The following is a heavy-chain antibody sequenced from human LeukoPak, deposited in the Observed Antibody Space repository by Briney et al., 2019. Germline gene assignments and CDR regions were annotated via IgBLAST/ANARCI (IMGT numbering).Heavy chain of an antibody. D-gene: IGHD1-26*01. CDR1: GFTFSSYE. V-gene: IGHV3-48*03. CDR3: APWGGSYLRTLDY. J-gene: IGHJ4*02. CDR2: ISSSGSTI. Sequence: PGGSLRLSCAASGFTFSSYEMNWVRQAPGKGLEWVSYISSSGSTIYYADSVKGRFTISRDNAKNSLYLQMNSLRAEDTAVYYCAPWGGSYLRTLDYWGQRTLVTVSS.